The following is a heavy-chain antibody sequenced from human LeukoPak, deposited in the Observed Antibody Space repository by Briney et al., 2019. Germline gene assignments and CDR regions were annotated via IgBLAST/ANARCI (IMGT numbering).Heavy chain of an antibody. J-gene: IGHJ3*02. CDR3: ARDSPSPCAFDI. V-gene: IGHV3-21*01. CDR2: ISSSSSYI. Sequence: GGSLRFSCAASGFTFSSYSMNWVRQAPGKGLEWVSSISSSSSYIYYADSVKGRFTISRDNAKNSLYLQMNSLRAEDTAVYYCARDSPSPCAFDIWGQGTMVTVSS. CDR1: GFTFSSYS.